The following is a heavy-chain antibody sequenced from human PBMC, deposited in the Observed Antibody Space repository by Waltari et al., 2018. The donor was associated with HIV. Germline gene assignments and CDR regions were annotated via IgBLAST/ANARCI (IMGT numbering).Heavy chain of an antibody. J-gene: IGHJ6*02. D-gene: IGHD3-10*01. V-gene: IGHV4-31*03. CDR1: GGSISSAGFY. Sequence: QVQLQESGPGLVKPSQTLSLTCTVSGGSISSAGFYWSWIRQHPGKGLEWIGNIYYTGRTYDNPSLKSRVTTSIDTSNNQFSLNLSAVTAADTAVYYCARDYGSGRGGGMDVWGQGTTVAVSS. CDR2: IYYTGRT. CDR3: ARDYGSGRGGGMDV.